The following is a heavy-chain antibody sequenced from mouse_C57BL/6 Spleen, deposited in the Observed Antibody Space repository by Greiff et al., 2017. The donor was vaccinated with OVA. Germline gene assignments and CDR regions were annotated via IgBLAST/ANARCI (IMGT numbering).Heavy chain of an antibody. Sequence: VQLQQSGPGLVAPSQSLSITCTVSGFSLTSYAISWVRQPPGKGLEWLEVIWTGGGTNYNSALKSRLSISKDNSKSQVFLKMNSLQTDDTARYYCARHSSGYVWFAYWGQGTLVTVSA. CDR1: GFSLTSYA. D-gene: IGHD3-2*02. CDR2: IWTGGGT. J-gene: IGHJ3*01. CDR3: ARHSSGYVWFAY. V-gene: IGHV2-9-1*01.